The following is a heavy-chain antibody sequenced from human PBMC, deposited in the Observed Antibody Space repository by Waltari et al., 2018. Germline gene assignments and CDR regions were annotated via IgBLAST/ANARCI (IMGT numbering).Heavy chain of an antibody. J-gene: IGHJ4*02. CDR3: ARDRGRGIYLDS. V-gene: IGHV4-4*02. CDR2: IQRSGRT. D-gene: IGHD2-15*01. CDR1: GESMSSGDW. Sequence: QMQMQESDPGLVKPSETLSVTCTVSGESMSSGDWWSWVRQSPEKGLEWIGQIQRSGRTHYNPSFESRVSISVDPSSNQFSLRMTSTTAADTAVYYCARDRGRGIYLDSWGRGTLVTVSA.